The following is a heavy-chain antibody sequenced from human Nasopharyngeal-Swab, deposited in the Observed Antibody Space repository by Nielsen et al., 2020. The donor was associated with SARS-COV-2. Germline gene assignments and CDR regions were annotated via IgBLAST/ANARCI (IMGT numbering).Heavy chain of an antibody. CDR3: ARRAYYYDSRGFYEDY. J-gene: IGHJ4*02. V-gene: IGHV3-11*04. CDR2: ISSGGTTK. CDR1: GFSFSDYY. D-gene: IGHD3-22*01. Sequence: GESLKISCAASGFSFSDYYMSWLRQAPGKGLEWISYISSGGTTKYYADSVKGRFAISRDNARRSLFLQMNSLRAEDTALYYCARRAYYYDSRGFYEDYWGQGTLVIVSS.